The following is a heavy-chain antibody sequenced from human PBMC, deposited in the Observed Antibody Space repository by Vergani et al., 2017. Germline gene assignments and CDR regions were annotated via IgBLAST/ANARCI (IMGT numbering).Heavy chain of an antibody. Sequence: VHLVESGGGVVQPGRSLTLSCVASGFTFSSYAMSWVRQAPGKGLEWVSAISGSGGSTYYADSVKGRFTISRDNSKNTLYLQMNSLRAEDTAVYYCAKDPRYSYGGFDPWGQGTLVTVSS. CDR2: ISGSGGST. D-gene: IGHD5-18*01. CDR3: AKDPRYSYGGFDP. CDR1: GFTFSSYA. J-gene: IGHJ5*02. V-gene: IGHV3-23*04.